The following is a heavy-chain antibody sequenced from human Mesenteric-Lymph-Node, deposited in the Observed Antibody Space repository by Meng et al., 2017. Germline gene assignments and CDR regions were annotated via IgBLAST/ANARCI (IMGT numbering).Heavy chain of an antibody. CDR2: INTDGSSS. CDR1: GFTFSSYW. V-gene: IGHV3-74*01. J-gene: IGHJ4*02. Sequence: EVKLVGSGGDLVQPGGSLRLSCAGSGFTFSSYWMHWVRQAPGKGLVWISRINTDGSSSSYADSVMGRFTISRDNAKNTLYLQLNSLRVEDTAIYYCTRAGSYRHDYWGQGTLVTVSS. D-gene: IGHD3-16*01. CDR3: TRAGSYRHDY.